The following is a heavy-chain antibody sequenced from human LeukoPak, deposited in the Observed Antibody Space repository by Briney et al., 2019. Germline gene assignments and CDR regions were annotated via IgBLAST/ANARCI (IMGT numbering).Heavy chain of an antibody. Sequence: GGSLRLSCAASGFTFSTYPMNWVCQAPGKWLEWVSTISGSGGSTYYADSVKGRFTISRDNSKNTLYLQMNRLRADDTAIYYCAKERTQTTSFDCWGQGTLVTVSS. CDR2: ISGSGGST. J-gene: IGHJ4*02. D-gene: IGHD2/OR15-2a*01. V-gene: IGHV3-23*01. CDR3: AKERTQTTSFDC. CDR1: GFTFSTYP.